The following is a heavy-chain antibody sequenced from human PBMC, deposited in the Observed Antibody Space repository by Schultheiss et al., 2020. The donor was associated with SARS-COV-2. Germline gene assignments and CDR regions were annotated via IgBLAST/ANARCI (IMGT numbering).Heavy chain of an antibody. CDR3: ARDRYPYGMDV. D-gene: IGHD1-26*01. CDR2: INHSGST. CDR1: GGSISSGNYY. J-gene: IGHJ6*02. V-gene: IGHV4-39*07. Sequence: SETLSLTCTVSGGSISSGNYYWSWIRQPPGKGLEWIGEINHSGSTNYNPSLKSRVTISVDKSKNQFSLKLSSVTAADTAVYYCARDRYPYGMDVWGQGTTVTVSS.